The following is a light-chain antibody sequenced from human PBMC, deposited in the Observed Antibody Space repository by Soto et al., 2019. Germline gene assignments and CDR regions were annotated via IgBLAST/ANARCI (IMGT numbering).Light chain of an antibody. CDR3: QHSGNVLLT. J-gene: IGKJ4*01. V-gene: IGKV1-33*01. CDR2: DAS. CDR1: QGISNY. Sequence: DIQMTQSPSSLSASVGDRVSLTCQASQGISNYLNWYQQKPGKAPKLLNYDASNLETGAPSRFSGRGSRTDFTFTISSLQDEDIATYYCQHSGNVLLTVGGGTKVEI.